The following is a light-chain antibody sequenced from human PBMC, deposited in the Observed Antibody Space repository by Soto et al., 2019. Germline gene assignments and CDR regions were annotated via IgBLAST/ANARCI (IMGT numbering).Light chain of an antibody. Sequence: QSALTQPASVSGSAGQSITISCTGTSSDVGSYNLVSWYQQHPGKAPKLMIYEVSKRPSGVSNRFSGSKSGNTASLTISGLQAEDEADYYCCSYAGSSTPHYFFGTGTKVTVL. V-gene: IGLV2-23*02. CDR2: EVS. J-gene: IGLJ1*01. CDR1: SSDVGSYNL. CDR3: CSYAGSSTPHYF.